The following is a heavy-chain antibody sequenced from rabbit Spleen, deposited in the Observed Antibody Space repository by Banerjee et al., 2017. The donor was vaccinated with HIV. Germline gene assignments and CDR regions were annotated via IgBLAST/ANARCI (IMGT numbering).Heavy chain of an antibody. CDR3: ARNYVNVFDP. CDR2: IDTRDGDT. CDR1: GFSFSSNW. J-gene: IGHJ2*01. Sequence: QSLEESGGGLVKPGGTLTLTCKASGFSFSSNWICWVRQAPGKGLEWIACIDTRDGDTDYANWPKGRFTISKASSTTVTLQMTSLTAADTATYFCARNYVNVFDPWGPGTLVTVS. V-gene: IGHV1S40*01. D-gene: IGHD1-1*01.